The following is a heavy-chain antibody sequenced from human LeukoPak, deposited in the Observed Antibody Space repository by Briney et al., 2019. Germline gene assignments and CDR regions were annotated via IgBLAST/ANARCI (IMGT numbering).Heavy chain of an antibody. Sequence: ASVKVSCKASGYTFTGYYMHWVRQAPGQGLEWMGWINPNSGGTNYAQKFQGRVTMTRDTSTSTAYMELRSLRSDDTAVYYCARDRPGAAAGDYWGQGTLVTVSS. D-gene: IGHD6-13*01. CDR3: ARDRPGAAAGDY. J-gene: IGHJ4*02. CDR1: GYTFTGYY. CDR2: INPNSGGT. V-gene: IGHV1-2*02.